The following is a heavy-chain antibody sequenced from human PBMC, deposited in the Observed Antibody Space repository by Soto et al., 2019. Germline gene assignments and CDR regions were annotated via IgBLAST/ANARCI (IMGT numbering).Heavy chain of an antibody. CDR1: GASITTYY. J-gene: IGHJ4*02. D-gene: IGHD7-27*01. CDR2: IYYSGHI. CDR3: ARHGATNWGGFFVS. V-gene: IGHV4-59*08. Sequence: QVQLQESGPGLVKPSETLSLTCNVSGASITTYYWSWIRQPPGKGLEWIGYIYYSGHINYNPTLKSRVTISVDTSKNHFAVKLSPVTAADTGVYYCARHGATNWGGFFVSWGLGTMVSVSS.